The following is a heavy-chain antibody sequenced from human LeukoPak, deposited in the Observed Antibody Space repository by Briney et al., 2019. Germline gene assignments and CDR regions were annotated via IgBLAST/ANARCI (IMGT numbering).Heavy chain of an antibody. CDR1: GASITNYF. Sequence: KPSETLSLTCTVSGASITNYFWGWIRQPPGKGLQWIGYVYSGAYYYNPSLVSRLTVSVDTAKNQFSLGLRSVTAADTAGYYCARLRPRTNYDFSSGYYAFDYWGQGTLVTVSS. D-gene: IGHD3-3*01. J-gene: IGHJ4*02. V-gene: IGHV4-4*09. CDR3: ARLRPRTNYDFSSGYYAFDY. CDR2: VYSGAY.